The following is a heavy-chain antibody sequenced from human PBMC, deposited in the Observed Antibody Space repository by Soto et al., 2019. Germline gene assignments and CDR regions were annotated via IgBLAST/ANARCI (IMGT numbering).Heavy chain of an antibody. V-gene: IGHV1-2*02. CDR2: INPNSGGT. J-gene: IGHJ4*02. Sequence: ASVKVSCKASGYTFSDYYIHWVRQAPGQGLEWMGWINPNSGGTKYAPKFQGGVTMTRDSSITTAYMELSRLRSGDTAVYYCAREPATAKPEGVDFWGQGTLVTVSS. D-gene: IGHD1-1*01. CDR3: AREPATAKPEGVDF. CDR1: GYTFSDYY.